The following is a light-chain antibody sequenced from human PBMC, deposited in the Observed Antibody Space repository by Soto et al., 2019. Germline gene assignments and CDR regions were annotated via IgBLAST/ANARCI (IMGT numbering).Light chain of an antibody. V-gene: IGKV1-9*01. CDR2: AAS. J-gene: IGKJ3*01. Sequence: DIQLTQSPSFLSASVGDRVTITCRASQDVSRYLAWYQQKPGKAPNLLIYAASTLRSEVPSRFSGSGSETEFTLTISSLQPKDFATYYCQQLNSYVFAFGPGTKVDIK. CDR1: QDVSRY. CDR3: QQLNSYVFA.